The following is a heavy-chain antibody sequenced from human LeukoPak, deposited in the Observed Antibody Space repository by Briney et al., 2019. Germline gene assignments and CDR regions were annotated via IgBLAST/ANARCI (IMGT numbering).Heavy chain of an antibody. CDR2: IYYSGST. D-gene: IGHD2-2*01. J-gene: IGHJ3*02. CDR1: GGSISSSSYY. CDR3: AFPRGGYCSSTSCQNAFDI. Sequence: SETLSLTCTVSGGSISSSSYYWGWIRQPPGKGLEWIGSIYYSGSTYYNPSLKSRVTISVDTFKNQFSLKLSSVTAADTAVYYCAFPRGGYCSSTSCQNAFDIWGQGTMVTVSS. V-gene: IGHV4-39*01.